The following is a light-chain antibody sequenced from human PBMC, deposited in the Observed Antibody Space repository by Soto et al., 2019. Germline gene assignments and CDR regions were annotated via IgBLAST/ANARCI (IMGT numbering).Light chain of an antibody. CDR3: SSYTSCSTRV. V-gene: IGLV2-14*01. CDR1: SSDVGGYNY. CDR2: DVS. J-gene: IGLJ1*01. Sequence: QSVLTQPASVSGSPGQSITISCTGTSSDVGGYNYVSWYQQHPGKAPKLMIYDVSNRPSGVSNRFSGSKSGNTASLSISGLQAEDEADYYCSSYTSCSTRVFGTGPNVTVL.